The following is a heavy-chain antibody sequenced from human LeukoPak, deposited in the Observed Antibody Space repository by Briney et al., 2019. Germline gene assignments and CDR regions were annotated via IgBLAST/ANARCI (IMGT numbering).Heavy chain of an antibody. J-gene: IGHJ5*02. V-gene: IGHV4-4*07. CDR3: ARARDYDSSGYYPNWFDP. CDR1: GGSISSYY. Sequence: SETLSLTCTVSGGSISSYYWSWIRQPAGKGLEWIGRIYTSGSTNYNPSLKSRVTMSVDTSKNQFSLKLSSVTAADTAVYYCARARDYDSSGYYPNWFDPWGQGTLVTVSS. CDR2: IYTSGST. D-gene: IGHD3-22*01.